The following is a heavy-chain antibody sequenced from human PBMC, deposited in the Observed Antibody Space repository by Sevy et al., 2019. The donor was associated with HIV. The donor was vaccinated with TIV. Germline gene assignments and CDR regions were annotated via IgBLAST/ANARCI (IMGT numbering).Heavy chain of an antibody. D-gene: IGHD2-15*01. CDR1: GFSISNNY. CDR3: ARGYCGGGSCTAFDP. Sequence: GGSLRLSCAASGFSISNNYTAWVRQAPGKGLEWVSVMYSGGSPYYADSVKGRFALPRDMSKNTVYLQMNSLRAEDTAVYYCARGYCGGGSCTAFDPWGQGTLVTVSS. CDR2: MYSGGSP. V-gene: IGHV3-53*01. J-gene: IGHJ5*02.